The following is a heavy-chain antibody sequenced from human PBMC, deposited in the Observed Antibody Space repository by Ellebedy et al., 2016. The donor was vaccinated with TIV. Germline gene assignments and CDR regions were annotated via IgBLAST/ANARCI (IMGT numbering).Heavy chain of an antibody. Sequence: GGSLRLSXAASGFTFSSYAMSWVRQAPGKGLEWVSAISGSGGSTYYADSVKGRFTISRDNSKNTLYLEMNSLRAEDTAIYYCVKQLGYCSDGRCYFDYWGRGTLVTVSS. CDR1: GFTFSSYA. D-gene: IGHD2-15*01. CDR2: ISGSGGST. CDR3: VKQLGYCSDGRCYFDY. J-gene: IGHJ4*02. V-gene: IGHV3-23*01.